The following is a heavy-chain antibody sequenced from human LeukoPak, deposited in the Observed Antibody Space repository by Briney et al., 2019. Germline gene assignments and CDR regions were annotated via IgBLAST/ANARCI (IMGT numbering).Heavy chain of an antibody. D-gene: IGHD6-13*01. CDR3: AREMGSVFIAAAGPIDY. CDR1: GGSISGSSYY. J-gene: IGHJ4*02. CDR2: IYYSGST. V-gene: IGHV4-39*07. Sequence: SETLSLTCTVSGGSISGSSYYWGWVRQPPGMGLEWIGTIYYSGSTYYNPSLRSRVTISVDTSKNQFSLKLSSVTAADTAVYYCAREMGSVFIAAAGPIDYWGQGTLVTVSS.